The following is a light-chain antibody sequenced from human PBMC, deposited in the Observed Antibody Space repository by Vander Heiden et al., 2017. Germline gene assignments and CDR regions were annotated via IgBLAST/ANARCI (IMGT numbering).Light chain of an antibody. V-gene: IGKV3-11*01. Sequence: EIVLTQSPATLSLSPGERATLSCRASQSVSSYLAWYQQKPGQAPRLLIYDASNRATGIPARFSGSGSGTDFTLTISSLEPEDFAVYYCQQRSNWKWTFRQGTKVEIK. CDR1: QSVSSY. CDR2: DAS. J-gene: IGKJ1*01. CDR3: QQRSNWKWT.